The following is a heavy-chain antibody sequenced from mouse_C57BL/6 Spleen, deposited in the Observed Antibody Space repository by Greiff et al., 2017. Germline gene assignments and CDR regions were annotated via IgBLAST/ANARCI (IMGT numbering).Heavy chain of an antibody. J-gene: IGHJ4*01. CDR2: IYPGSGNT. V-gene: IGHV1-76*01. CDR1: GYTFTAYY. D-gene: IGHD2-4*01. Sequence: QVQLQQSGAELVRPGASVKLSCKASGYTFTAYYINWVKQRPGQGLEWIARIYPGSGNTYYNEKFKGKATLTAEKSSSTAYMQLSSLTSEDSAVYFCARSDYENYYAMDYWGQGTSVTVSS. CDR3: ARSDYENYYAMDY.